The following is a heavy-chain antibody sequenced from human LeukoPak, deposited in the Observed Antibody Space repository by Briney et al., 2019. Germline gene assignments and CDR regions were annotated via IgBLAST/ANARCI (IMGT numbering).Heavy chain of an antibody. CDR3: ARDGRWLQHFDY. CDR1: GGSISSYSYY. J-gene: IGHJ4*02. CDR2: MYHNGST. D-gene: IGHD5-24*01. Sequence: SETLSLTCTVSGGSISSYSYYWGWIRQPPGKGLEWIGSMYHNGSTYYNPSLKSRVTISVDTSKNQFSLKLSSVTAADTAVYYCARDGRWLQHFDYWGQGTLVTVSS. V-gene: IGHV4-39*07.